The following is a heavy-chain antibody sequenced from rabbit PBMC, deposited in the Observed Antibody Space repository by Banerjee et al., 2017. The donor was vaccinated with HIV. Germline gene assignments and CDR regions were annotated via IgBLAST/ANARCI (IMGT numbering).Heavy chain of an antibody. V-gene: IGHV1S45*01. Sequence: QEQLEESGGGLVKPGASLTLTCTASGFDFSSSYWICWVRQAPGKGLEWIACIGTSSGYTYYASWAKGRFTISKTSSTTVTLQMTSLTAADTATYFCARQCDDYGDYYGMDLWGPGTLVTVS. CDR3: ARQCDDYGDYYGMDL. D-gene: IGHD2-1*01. J-gene: IGHJ6*01. CDR2: IGTSSGYT. CDR1: GFDFSSSYW.